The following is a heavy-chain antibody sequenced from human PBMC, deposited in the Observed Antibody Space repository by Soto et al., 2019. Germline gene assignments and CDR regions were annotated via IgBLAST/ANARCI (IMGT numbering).Heavy chain of an antibody. J-gene: IGHJ4*02. Sequence: VQLVETGGGLIQPGGSLRLSCAASGFTVSSNYMSWVRQAPGKGLEWVSVIYSGGSTYYADSVKGRFTISRDNSKNTLYLQMNSLRAEDTAVYYCARAFMDSSGYYLNYFDYWGQGTLVTVSS. CDR3: ARAFMDSSGYYLNYFDY. CDR2: IYSGGST. D-gene: IGHD3-22*01. V-gene: IGHV3-53*02. CDR1: GFTVSSNY.